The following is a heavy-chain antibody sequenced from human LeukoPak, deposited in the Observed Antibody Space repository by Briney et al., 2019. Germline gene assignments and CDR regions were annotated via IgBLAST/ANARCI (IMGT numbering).Heavy chain of an antibody. CDR2: INPNSGGT. J-gene: IGHJ4*02. Sequence: ASVKVSCKASGYTLTGYYMHWVRQAPGQGLEWMGWINPNSGGTNYAQKFQGWVTMTRDTSISTAYMELSRLRSDDTAVYYCARGRFGYSYGCFDYWGQGTLVTVSS. CDR1: GYTLTGYY. V-gene: IGHV1-2*04. CDR3: ARGRFGYSYGCFDY. D-gene: IGHD5-18*01.